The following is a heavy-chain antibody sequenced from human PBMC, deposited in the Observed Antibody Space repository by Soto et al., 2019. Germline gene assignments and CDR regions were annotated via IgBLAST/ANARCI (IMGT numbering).Heavy chain of an antibody. J-gene: IGHJ4*02. CDR2: INHSGST. CDR1: GGSFSGYY. Sequence: QVQLQQWGAGLLKPSETLSLTCAVYGGSFSGYYWSWIRQPPGKGLEWIGEINHSGSTNYNPSLKCRVTRSVDTSRSQFSLKLSSVTAADTAVYYCARGRYYYYDSWGQGTLVTVSS. V-gene: IGHV4-34*01. D-gene: IGHD3-22*01. CDR3: ARGRYYYYDS.